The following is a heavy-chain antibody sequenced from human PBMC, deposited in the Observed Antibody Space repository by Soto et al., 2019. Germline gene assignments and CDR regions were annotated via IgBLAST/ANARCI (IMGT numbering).Heavy chain of an antibody. Sequence: SETLSLTCTVPGGSVNIGTYYWSWIRQPPGKGLEWIASFFIGGNTYYNPSLKSRVTISVDTSKNQFSLKLSSVTAADTAVYYCARRGVIGGNYYYGMDVWGQGTTVTVSS. CDR3: ARRGVIGGNYYYGMDV. V-gene: IGHV4-39*01. J-gene: IGHJ6*02. D-gene: IGHD3-10*01. CDR2: FFIGGNT. CDR1: GGSVNIGTYY.